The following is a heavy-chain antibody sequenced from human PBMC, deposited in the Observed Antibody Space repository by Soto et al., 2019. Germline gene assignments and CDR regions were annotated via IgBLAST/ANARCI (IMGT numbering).Heavy chain of an antibody. D-gene: IGHD6-6*01. Sequence: QVQLVQSGAEVKKPGSSVKVSCKASGGTFSSYAISWVRQAPGQGLEWMGGIIPIFGTANYAQKFQGRVTITADEATSTAYMELSSLRSDDTAVYYCARDHIRSIAARYYYYYGMDVWGQGTTVTVSS. V-gene: IGHV1-69*01. CDR1: GGTFSSYA. J-gene: IGHJ6*02. CDR2: IIPIFGTA. CDR3: ARDHIRSIAARYYYYYGMDV.